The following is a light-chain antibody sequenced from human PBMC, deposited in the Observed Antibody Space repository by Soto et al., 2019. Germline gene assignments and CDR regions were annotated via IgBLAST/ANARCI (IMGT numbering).Light chain of an antibody. Sequence: QSALTQPASVSGSPGQSITISCTRTSSDVGSYNLVSWYQQHPGKAPKLMIYEVSKRPSGVSNRFSGSKSGNTASLTISGLQAEDEADYYCCSYAGSSTPFYVFGTGTKLTVL. CDR1: SSDVGSYNL. J-gene: IGLJ1*01. CDR3: CSYAGSSTPFYV. V-gene: IGLV2-23*02. CDR2: EVS.